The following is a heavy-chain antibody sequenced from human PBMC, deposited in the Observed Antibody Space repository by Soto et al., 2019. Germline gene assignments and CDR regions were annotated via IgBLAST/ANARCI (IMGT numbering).Heavy chain of an antibody. CDR1: GYDFSNYW. Sequence: PGESLKISCKASGYDFSNYWIGWVRQMPGQGPEWMGIIYPSNSDIVNHPSFKDRVTLSVDKSINTIYLQWRSLKASDTAIYYCATRITVFGLLIPPFDPWGQGTQVTVSS. D-gene: IGHD3-3*01. CDR3: ATRITVFGLLIPPFDP. V-gene: IGHV5-51*01. J-gene: IGHJ5*02. CDR2: IYPSNSDI.